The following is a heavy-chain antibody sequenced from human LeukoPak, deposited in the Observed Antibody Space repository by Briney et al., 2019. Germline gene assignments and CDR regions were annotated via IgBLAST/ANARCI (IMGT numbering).Heavy chain of an antibody. V-gene: IGHV3-48*03. D-gene: IGHD2-15*01. CDR3: AIRQGGYCSGGSCYRGYFQH. CDR1: GFTFSSYE. Sequence: PGGSLRLSCAASGFTFSSYEMNWVRQAPGKGLEWVSYMSSSGSTIYYADSVKGRFTISRDNAKNSLYLQMNSLRAEDTAVYYCAIRQGGYCSGGSCYRGYFQHWGQGTLVTVSS. J-gene: IGHJ1*01. CDR2: MSSSGSTI.